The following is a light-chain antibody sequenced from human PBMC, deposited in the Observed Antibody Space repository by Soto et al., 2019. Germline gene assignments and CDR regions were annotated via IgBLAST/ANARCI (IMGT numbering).Light chain of an antibody. J-gene: IGKJ5*01. Sequence: EIVLTQSPATLSLSPGERATLSCGASQSVSSSYLAWYQQKPGLAPRLLIYDASSRATGIPDRFSGRGSGTDFTFTISRLEPEDFAVYYCQQYGSSPITFGQGTRLEIK. CDR3: QQYGSSPIT. CDR1: QSVSSSY. V-gene: IGKV3D-20*01. CDR2: DAS.